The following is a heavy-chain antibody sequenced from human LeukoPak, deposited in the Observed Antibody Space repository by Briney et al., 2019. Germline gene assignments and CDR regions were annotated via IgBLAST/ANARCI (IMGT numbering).Heavy chain of an antibody. V-gene: IGHV1-46*01. CDR2: INPSGGST. Sequence: ASVKVSCKASGYTFTSYYMHWVRQAPGQGLEWMGIINPSGGSTSYAQKFQGRVTMTRDTSTSTVYMELSSLRSEDTAVYYCAREGSRTVTTSRGGLAFDIWGQGTTVTVSS. CDR1: GYTFTSYY. J-gene: IGHJ3*02. D-gene: IGHD4-17*01. CDR3: AREGSRTVTTSRGGLAFDI.